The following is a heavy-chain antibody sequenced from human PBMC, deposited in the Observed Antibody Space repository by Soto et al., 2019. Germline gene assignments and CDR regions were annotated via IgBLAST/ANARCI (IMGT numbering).Heavy chain of an antibody. CDR1: GYSFTSYW. J-gene: IGHJ6*02. V-gene: IGHV5-10-1*01. D-gene: IGHD2-15*01. Sequence: GESLKISCKGSGYSFTSYWISLVRQMPGKGLEWMGRIDPSDSYTNYSPSFQGHVTISADKSISTAYLQWSSLKASDTAMYYCARRGGAAMVVDRITYYYCGMDGCRQGTTVTVSS. CDR3: ARRGGAAMVVDRITYYYCGMDG. CDR2: IDPSDSYT.